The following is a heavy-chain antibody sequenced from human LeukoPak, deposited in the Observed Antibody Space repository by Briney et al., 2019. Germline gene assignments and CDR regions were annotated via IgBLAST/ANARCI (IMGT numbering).Heavy chain of an antibody. CDR1: GLTFSMPP. CDR2: IRYDGSNK. J-gene: IGHJ4*02. CDR3: AKDGGYDILTGYQGIDY. D-gene: IGHD3-9*01. Sequence: GGSLRLSCAASGLTFSMPPMDWVRQAPGKGLEGVAFIRYDGSNKYYADSVKGRFTISRDNSKNTLYLQMNSLRAEDTAVYYCAKDGGYDILTGYQGIDYWGQGTLVTVSS. V-gene: IGHV3-30*02.